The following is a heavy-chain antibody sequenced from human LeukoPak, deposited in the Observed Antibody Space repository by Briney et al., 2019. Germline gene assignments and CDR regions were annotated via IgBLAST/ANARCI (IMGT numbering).Heavy chain of an antibody. CDR2: IYYSGST. D-gene: IGHD1-14*01. CDR1: GGTISSGANS. J-gene: IGHJ6*02. CDR3: ARDPTGSRYGMDV. Sequence: SQTLSLTCAVSGGTISSGANSWSWIRQHPGKGLEWIGYIYYSGSTYYNPSLKSRVTISVDTSKNQFSLKLSSVTAADTAVYYCARDPTGSRYGMDVWGQGTTVTVSS. V-gene: IGHV4-31*11.